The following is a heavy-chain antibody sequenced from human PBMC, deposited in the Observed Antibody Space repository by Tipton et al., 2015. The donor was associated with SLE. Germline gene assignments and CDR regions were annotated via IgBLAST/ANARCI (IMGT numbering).Heavy chain of an antibody. V-gene: IGHV4-34*01. CDR2: IADTGSP. Sequence: TLSLTCAVYGGSFSGYYWTWIRQPPGQGLEWIGEIADTGSPNYNPSLKSRVTISLDTSKSQFSLILNSLTAADTAVYYCARDRGPEGSGWYFDLWGRDTLVTVSS. D-gene: IGHD3-10*01. CDR1: GGSFSGYY. CDR3: ARDRGPEGSGWYFDL. J-gene: IGHJ2*01.